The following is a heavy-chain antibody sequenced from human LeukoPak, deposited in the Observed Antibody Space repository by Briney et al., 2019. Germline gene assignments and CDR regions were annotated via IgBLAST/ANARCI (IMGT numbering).Heavy chain of an antibody. V-gene: IGHV1-18*01. CDR3: ARVPSYQLPRGPQYNWFDP. D-gene: IGHD2-2*01. CDR2: ISAYNGNT. J-gene: IGHJ5*02. Sequence: ASVKVSCKASGYSFTSYGISWVRQAPGQGLEWMGWISAYNGNTNYAQKLQGRVTMTTDTCTSTAYMELRSLRSDNTAVYYCARVPSYQLPRGPQYNWFDPWGQGTLVTVSS. CDR1: GYSFTSYG.